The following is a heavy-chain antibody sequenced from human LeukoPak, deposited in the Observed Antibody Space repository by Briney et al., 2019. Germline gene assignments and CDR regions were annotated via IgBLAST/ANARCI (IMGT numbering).Heavy chain of an antibody. Sequence: PGGSLRLSCAASGFTFSSYGMHWVRQAPGKGLEWVAVISYDGSNKYYADSVKGRFTISRDNAKNSLYLQMNSLRAEDTAVYYCAREFGFTKWYFDYWGQGTLVTVSS. CDR3: AREFGFTKWYFDY. D-gene: IGHD3-10*01. CDR2: ISYDGSNK. J-gene: IGHJ4*02. CDR1: GFTFSSYG. V-gene: IGHV3-30*03.